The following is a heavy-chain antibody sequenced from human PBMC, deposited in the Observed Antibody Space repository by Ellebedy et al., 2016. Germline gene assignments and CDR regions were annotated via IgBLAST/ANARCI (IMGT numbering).Heavy chain of an antibody. D-gene: IGHD3-3*01. V-gene: IGHV4-59*01. J-gene: IGHJ4*02. CDR3: ARQPYDFWSGSGGYFDY. CDR2: SHHSGRS. CDR1: GGSISHYY. Sequence: SETLSLTCAVSGGSISHYYWSWIRQPPGKGLEWIGYSHHSGRSKYNPSLKSRVTISVDKSKNLFSLRLSSVTAADTALYYCARQPYDFWSGSGGYFDYWGQGVQVTVFS.